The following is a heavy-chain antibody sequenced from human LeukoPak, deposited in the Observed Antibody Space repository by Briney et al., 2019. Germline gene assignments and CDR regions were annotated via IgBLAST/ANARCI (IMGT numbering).Heavy chain of an antibody. J-gene: IGHJ4*02. CDR2: ISTSSSYI. D-gene: IGHD5-24*01. CDR1: GFTFSSYS. V-gene: IGHV3-21*01. Sequence: GSLRLSCAASGFTFSSYSMNWVRQAPGKGLEWVSSISTSSSYIYYADSVKGRFTISRDNAKNSLYLQMDSLRAEDTAVYYCARDRWLQSQRYFDYWGQGTLVTVSS. CDR3: ARDRWLQSQRYFDY.